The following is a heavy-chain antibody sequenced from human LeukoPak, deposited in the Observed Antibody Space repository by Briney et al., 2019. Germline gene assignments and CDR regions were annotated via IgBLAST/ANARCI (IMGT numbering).Heavy chain of an antibody. CDR2: IYYSGST. Sequence: PSETLSLTCTVSGGPISSHYWSWIRQPPGKGLEWIGYIYYSGSTNYNPSLKSRVTISVDTSKNQFSLKLSSVTAADTAVYYCARYSGSYWTSYFDYWGQGTLVTVSS. D-gene: IGHD1-26*01. J-gene: IGHJ4*02. V-gene: IGHV4-59*11. CDR1: GGPISSHY. CDR3: ARYSGSYWTSYFDY.